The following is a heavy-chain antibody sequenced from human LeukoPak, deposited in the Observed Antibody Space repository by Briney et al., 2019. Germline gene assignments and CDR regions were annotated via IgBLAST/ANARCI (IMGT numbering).Heavy chain of an antibody. CDR2: IKQDGSEK. CDR3: ARALSFGGVPYYMDV. CDR1: GFTFSSYW. V-gene: IGHV3-7*03. D-gene: IGHD3-16*01. Sequence: PGGSLRLSCAASGFTFSSYWMSWVRQAPGKGLEWVANIKQDGSEKYYVDSVKGRFTISRDNAKNSLYLQMNSLRAEDTAVYYCARALSFGGVPYYMDVWGKGTTVTISS. J-gene: IGHJ6*03.